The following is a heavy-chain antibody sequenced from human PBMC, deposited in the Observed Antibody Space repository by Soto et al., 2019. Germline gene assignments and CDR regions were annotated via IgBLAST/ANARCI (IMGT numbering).Heavy chain of an antibody. CDR1: DGSSCSYC. J-gene: IGHJ4*02. CDR2: IYYSGST. D-gene: IGHD5-12*01. V-gene: IGHV4-59*01. CDR3: ARGYRWLYY. Sequence: LSDRCSVADGSSCSYCWSRIRKHPGKGLEWIGYIYYSGSTNYNPSLKSRVTISVDTSKNQFSLKLRPVTAADTAVYYCARGYRWLYYLGQGTLVTGS.